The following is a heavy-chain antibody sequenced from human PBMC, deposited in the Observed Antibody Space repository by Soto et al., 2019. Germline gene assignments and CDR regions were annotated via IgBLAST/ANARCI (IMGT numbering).Heavy chain of an antibody. CDR1: ACPPSDFC. V-gene: IGHV3-11*01. CDR3: SKRNGDWRVRHDY. Sequence: SRRLCCTASACPPSDFCNTRIRRAPGRGLQCLSYISGRGGTIYYADTVKGRFTISRDNAKNSLDLQMDGLRGDHTGVYYCSKRNGDWRVRHDY. D-gene: IGHD3-9*01. J-gene: IGHJ4*01. CDR2: ISGRGGTI.